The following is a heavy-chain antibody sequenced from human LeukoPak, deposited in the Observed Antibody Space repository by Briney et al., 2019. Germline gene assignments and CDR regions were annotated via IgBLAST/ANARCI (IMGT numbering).Heavy chain of an antibody. CDR2: INPNSGGT. CDR3: ARDRGDYVWGSYRPHNWFDP. Sequence: ASVKVSCKASGYTFTSYYMHWVRQAPGQGLEWMGWINPNSGGTNYAQKFQGRVTMTRDTSISTAYMELSRLRSDDTAVYYCARDRGDYVWGSYRPHNWFDPWGQGTLVTVSS. V-gene: IGHV1-2*02. D-gene: IGHD3-16*02. J-gene: IGHJ5*02. CDR1: GYTFTSYY.